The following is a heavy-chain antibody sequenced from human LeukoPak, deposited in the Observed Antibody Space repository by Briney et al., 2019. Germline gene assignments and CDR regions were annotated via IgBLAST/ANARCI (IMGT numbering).Heavy chain of an antibody. CDR3: ARVVSRLEGLGSNIAWPYYYYEVDV. J-gene: IGHJ6*02. CDR1: GFTFSSHM. D-gene: IGHD3-3*01. V-gene: IGHV3-30*03. CDR2: ISYDGRKK. Sequence: GGSLRLSCAASGFTFSSHMMHWVRQAPAKGLEWVAVISYDGRKKYYGDSVKGRFTISRDNPKNTLYLQMNSLRPEDTAVFYCARVVSRLEGLGSNIAWPYYYYEVDVWGQGTTVTVPS.